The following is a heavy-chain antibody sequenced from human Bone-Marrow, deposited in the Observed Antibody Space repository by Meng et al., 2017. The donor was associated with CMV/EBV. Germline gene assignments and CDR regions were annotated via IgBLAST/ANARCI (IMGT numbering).Heavy chain of an antibody. CDR1: GYTFTGYY. Sequence: ASVKVSCKASGYTFTGYYMHWVRQAPGQGLEWMGIINPSDGSRSYAQKFQGRVTLTRDTSTSTVYMDLTSLRSEDTAVYYCARDLSNVNNWWLDPWGQGTLVTVSS. J-gene: IGHJ5*02. CDR2: INPSDGSR. D-gene: IGHD1-1*01. CDR3: ARDLSNVNNWWLDP. V-gene: IGHV1-46*01.